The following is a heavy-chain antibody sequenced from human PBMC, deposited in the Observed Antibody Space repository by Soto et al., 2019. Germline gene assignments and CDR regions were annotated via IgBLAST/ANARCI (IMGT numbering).Heavy chain of an antibody. D-gene: IGHD6-19*01. V-gene: IGHV6-1*01. Sequence: SQTLSLTCAISGDSVSSNSAAWSWIRQSPSRGLEWLGRTYYRSKWYNDYAVSVKSRITINPDTSKNQFSLQLNSVTPEDTAVYYCARDRGAVAGLYYYYGMDVWGQGTTVTVSS. CDR3: ARDRGAVAGLYYYYGMDV. CDR1: GDSVSSNSAA. CDR2: TYYRSKWYN. J-gene: IGHJ6*02.